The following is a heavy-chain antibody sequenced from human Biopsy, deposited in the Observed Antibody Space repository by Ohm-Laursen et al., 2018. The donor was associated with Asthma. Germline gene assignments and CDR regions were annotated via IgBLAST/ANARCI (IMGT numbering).Heavy chain of an antibody. CDR2: IFYSGAT. D-gene: IGHD5-12*01. V-gene: IGHV4-61*08. J-gene: IGHJ4*02. Sequence: SETLSLTCSVSGGSVSSDEYYWSWIRQPPGKGLEWIAYIFYSGATNYNPALKSRVAQSIDTSKSQFSLRLNSLSAADTAVYYCARGTIVAGIDYWGRGTLVAVSS. CDR3: ARGTIVAGIDY. CDR1: GGSVSSDEYY.